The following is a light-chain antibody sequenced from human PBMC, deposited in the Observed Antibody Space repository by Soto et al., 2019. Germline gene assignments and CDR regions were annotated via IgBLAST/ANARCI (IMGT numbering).Light chain of an antibody. V-gene: IGKV3-20*01. CDR3: QQYGSSPYT. Sequence: ENVLTQSPGTLSLSPGERATLSCRASQTVYNGFLAWYQQKPGQAPRLLIYGASSRATGIPDRFSGSGSGTDFTLTISSLEPEDFAVYYCQQYGSSPYTFGQGTKLEIK. CDR1: QTVYNGF. J-gene: IGKJ2*01. CDR2: GAS.